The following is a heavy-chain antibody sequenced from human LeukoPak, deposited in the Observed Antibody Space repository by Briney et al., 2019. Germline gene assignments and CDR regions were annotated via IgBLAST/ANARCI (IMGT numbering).Heavy chain of an antibody. Sequence: PGGSLRLSCAASGFTFGSYNMIWVRQAPGKGLEWVSSISTSSSYIYYADSVKGRFTISRDNAKKSLYLQMNSLRAGDTAVYYCARDGGDYYDSSGYPFHHWGQGTLVTVSS. CDR1: GFTFGSYN. J-gene: IGHJ1*01. CDR3: ARDGGDYYDSSGYPFHH. V-gene: IGHV3-21*01. D-gene: IGHD3-22*01. CDR2: ISTSSSYI.